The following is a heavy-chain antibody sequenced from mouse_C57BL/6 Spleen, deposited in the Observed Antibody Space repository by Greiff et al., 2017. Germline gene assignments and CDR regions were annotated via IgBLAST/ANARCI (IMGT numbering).Heavy chain of an antibody. Sequence: VQLQQPGAELVKPGASVKLSCKASGYTFTSYWMQWVKQRPGQGLEWIGEIDPSDSDTNYNQKFKGKATLTVDTSSSTAYMQLSSLTSEDSAVYYCARGAFDYWGQGTTLTVSS. V-gene: IGHV1-50*01. J-gene: IGHJ2*01. CDR1: GYTFTSYW. CDR3: ARGAFDY. CDR2: IDPSDSDT.